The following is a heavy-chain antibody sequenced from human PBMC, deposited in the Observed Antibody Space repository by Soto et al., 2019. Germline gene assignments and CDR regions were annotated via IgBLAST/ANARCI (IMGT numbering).Heavy chain of an antibody. J-gene: IGHJ4*02. Sequence: SETLSLTCTVSGGSISSYYWSWIRQPPGKGLEWIGYIYYSGSTNYNPSLKSRVTISVDTSKNQFSLKLSSVTAADTAVYYCARDFPGSSWMGGFDYWGQGTLVTVSS. CDR2: IYYSGST. V-gene: IGHV4-59*01. CDR3: ARDFPGSSWMGGFDY. D-gene: IGHD6-13*01. CDR1: GGSISSYY.